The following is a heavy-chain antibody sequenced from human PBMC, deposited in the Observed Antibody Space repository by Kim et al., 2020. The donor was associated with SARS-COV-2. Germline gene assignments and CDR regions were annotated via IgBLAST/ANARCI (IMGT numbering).Heavy chain of an antibody. J-gene: IGHJ5*02. Sequence: SETLSLTCTVSGDSVTSYYWSWIRQPPGEGLEWIGYNYYSGSAKYNPSLKSRVTISVDASKNQFSLKLDSVTAADTAMYFCARRDSDGYSRWFDPWGQGTLVIVSS. V-gene: IGHV4-59*08. CDR2: NYYSGSA. CDR3: ARRDSDGYSRWFDP. D-gene: IGHD3-22*01. CDR1: GDSVTSYY.